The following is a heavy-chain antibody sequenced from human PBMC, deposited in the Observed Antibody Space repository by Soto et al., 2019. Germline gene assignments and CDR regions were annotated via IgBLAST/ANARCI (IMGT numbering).Heavy chain of an antibody. Sequence: ESGGGLVQPGGSLRLSCAASGFTFNNYAMSWVRQAPGKGLEWVSAISGGGDTTSYADSVKGRFTVSRDGSKNTLYLQMSSLRAEDTALYYCAKGRGGSGSLTPRVDFWGQGTLVTVYS. CDR2: ISGGGDTT. D-gene: IGHD3-10*01. J-gene: IGHJ4*02. CDR1: GFTFNNYA. CDR3: AKGRGGSGSLTPRVDF. V-gene: IGHV3-23*01.